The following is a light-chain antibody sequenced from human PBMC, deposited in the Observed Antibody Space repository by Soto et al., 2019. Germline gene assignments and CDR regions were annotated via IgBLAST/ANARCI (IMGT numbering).Light chain of an antibody. J-gene: IGKJ4*01. Sequence: DIQMTQSPSSLSASVGDRVTITCQASQDISNYLNWYQQKPGKAPKLLIYDASNLETGVPSRFSGSGSGTDFTFTISSLQPEDIATYYCQQCDNLPITFGGGTKVDI. CDR3: QQCDNLPIT. CDR1: QDISNY. CDR2: DAS. V-gene: IGKV1-33*01.